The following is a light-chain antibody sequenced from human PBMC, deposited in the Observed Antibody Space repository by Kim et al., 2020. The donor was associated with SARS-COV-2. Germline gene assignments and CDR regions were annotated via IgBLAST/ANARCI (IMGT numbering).Light chain of an antibody. CDR1: QSISTY. Sequence: ASVGDRLTITCLASQSISTYLHWYQQKPGKAPKLLIYAASSLHSGVPSRFSGSGSGTDFTLTISSLQPEDFATYYCQQGYSTPLTFGGGTKVDIK. CDR2: AAS. J-gene: IGKJ4*01. CDR3: QQGYSTPLT. V-gene: IGKV1-39*01.